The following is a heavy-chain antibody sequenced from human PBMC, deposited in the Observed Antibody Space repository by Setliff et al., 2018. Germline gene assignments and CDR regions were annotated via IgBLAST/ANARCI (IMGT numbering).Heavy chain of an antibody. D-gene: IGHD1-26*01. CDR1: GFTFRDYS. Sequence: SLRLSCATSGFTFRDYSMVWVRQVPGKGLEWVAGVIQVGSGVYADSVKGRSTISRDNSKNNFFLQINNLRAADTATYYCAKDRVNDGFWDFDSWGQGIVVTVS. CDR2: VIQVGSG. J-gene: IGHJ4*02. V-gene: IGHV3-23*01. CDR3: AKDRVNDGFWDFDS.